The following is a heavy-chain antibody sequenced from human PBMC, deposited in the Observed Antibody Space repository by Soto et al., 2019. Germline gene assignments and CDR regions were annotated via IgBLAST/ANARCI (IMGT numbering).Heavy chain of an antibody. V-gene: IGHV1-69*13. D-gene: IGHD3-22*01. CDR2: IIPSFGTP. CDR3: ARDYPTSYHYDSTNDGYFEF. Sequence: SVKVSCKNSGHTSGTYVISWVRQDPGQGLEWMGGIIPSFGTPTYAQKFQGRVTITADDSTSAAYMELSSLRSEDTAVYYCARDYPTSYHYDSTNDGYFEFWG. J-gene: IGHJ4*01. CDR1: GHTSGTYV.